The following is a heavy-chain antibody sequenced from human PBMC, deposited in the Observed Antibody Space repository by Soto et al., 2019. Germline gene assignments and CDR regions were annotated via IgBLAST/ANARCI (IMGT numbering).Heavy chain of an antibody. Sequence: EVQLVASGGGLVQPGGSLRLSCAASGFTFSNYNMTWVRQAPGKGLEWVSHITSSSSTTYYTDSVKGRFTISRDNAKNSLYLQMNSLRDEDTAMYFCAREVGATNYWGQGTLVTVSS. V-gene: IGHV3-48*02. J-gene: IGHJ4*02. CDR2: ITSSSSTT. CDR1: GFTFSNYN. CDR3: AREVGATNY. D-gene: IGHD1-26*01.